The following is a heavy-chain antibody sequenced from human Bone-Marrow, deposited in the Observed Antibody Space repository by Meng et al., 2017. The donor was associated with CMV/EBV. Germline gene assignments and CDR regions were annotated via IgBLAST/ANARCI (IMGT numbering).Heavy chain of an antibody. CDR1: GGSISSYY. J-gene: IGHJ5*02. Sequence: SETLSLTCTVSGGSISSYYWSWIRQPPGKGLEWIGYIYYSGSTNYNPSLKSRVTISVDTSKNQFSLKLSSVTAAETAVYYCARPRQGYSVYDYYLLSYSSSWGLGWFDPWGQGTLVTVSS. D-gene: IGHD5/OR15-5a*01. CDR2: IYYSGST. CDR3: ARPRQGYSVYDYYLLSYSSSWGLGWFDP. V-gene: IGHV4-59*12.